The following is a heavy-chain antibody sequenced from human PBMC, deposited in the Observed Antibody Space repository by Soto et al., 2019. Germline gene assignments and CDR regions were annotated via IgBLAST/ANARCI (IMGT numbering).Heavy chain of an antibody. J-gene: IGHJ6*02. V-gene: IGHV1-69*02. CDR2: IIPVLGVA. Sequence: QVQLVQSGAEVKKPGSSVKVSCKASGGNFRSQSISISWVRQAPGQGLEWMGRIIPVLGVANYAQKFQGRVTITADKSTITVHVEMRSLRSDDTATYYCASDRDVAAHGTVETNYYYGMDVWGQGTTVTVSS. CDR3: ASDRDVAAHGTVETNYYYGMDV. D-gene: IGHD6-13*01. CDR1: GGNFRSQS.